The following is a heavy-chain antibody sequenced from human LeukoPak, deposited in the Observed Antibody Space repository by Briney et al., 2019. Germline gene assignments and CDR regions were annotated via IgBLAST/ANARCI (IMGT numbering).Heavy chain of an antibody. J-gene: IGHJ3*02. D-gene: IGHD2-21*02. V-gene: IGHV5-51*01. CDR1: GYTFTSYW. CDR3: ARQIDGGDPEDAFDI. Sequence: GESLKISCKGSGYTFTSYWIGWVRQMPGKGLEWMGIMYPGDSDTRYNPSFQGQVTISADKSIGTAYLQWSCLRASDTAMYYCARQIDGGDPEDAFDIWGQGTMVTVSS. CDR2: MYPGDSDT.